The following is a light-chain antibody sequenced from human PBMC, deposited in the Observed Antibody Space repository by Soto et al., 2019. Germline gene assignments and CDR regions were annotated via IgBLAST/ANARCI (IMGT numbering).Light chain of an antibody. Sequence: DIQMTQSPSTLSASVGDRVTITCRASQDINDWLAWYQQKPGNAPKFLIYDASTLESGGPSRFSGSGSGTEFTLTISSLQPDDFATYYCQQYHSRRTFGQGTKVEIK. J-gene: IGKJ1*01. CDR3: QQYHSRRT. CDR1: QDINDW. CDR2: DAS. V-gene: IGKV1-5*01.